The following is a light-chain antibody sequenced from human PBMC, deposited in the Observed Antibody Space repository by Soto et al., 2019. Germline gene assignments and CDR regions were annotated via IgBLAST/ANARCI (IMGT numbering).Light chain of an antibody. Sequence: EIVLTQSPCTLSPSLGERATLSCRASHSLSSGYLAWYQQKPGQAPRILIYAASSRATGIPDRFSGSGSGTDFSLTINRLEPEDSAVYYCQQYDTSPRTFGQGTKVDIK. J-gene: IGKJ1*01. CDR3: QQYDTSPRT. CDR1: HSLSSGY. V-gene: IGKV3-20*01. CDR2: AAS.